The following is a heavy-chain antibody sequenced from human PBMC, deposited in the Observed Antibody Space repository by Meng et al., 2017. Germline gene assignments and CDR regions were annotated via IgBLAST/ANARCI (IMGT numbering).Heavy chain of an antibody. D-gene: IGHD3-10*01. CDR3: ARVVRGVRGVIGL. Sequence: ASVKVSCKASGYIFTSYDINWVRQATGQGLEWMGWMNPNSGNTGYAQKFQGRVTITRNTSISTAYMELSSPRSEDTAVYYCARVVRGVRGVIGLWGQGTLVTVSS. CDR1: GYIFTSYD. J-gene: IGHJ4*02. CDR2: MNPNSGNT. V-gene: IGHV1-8*03.